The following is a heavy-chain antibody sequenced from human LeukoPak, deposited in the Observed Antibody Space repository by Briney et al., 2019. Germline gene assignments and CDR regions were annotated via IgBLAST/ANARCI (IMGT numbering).Heavy chain of an antibody. Sequence: PGGSLRLSCAASGFTFSSYAMSWVRQAPGKGLEWVSVISGSGGSTYYADSVKGRFTISRDNSKNTLYLQMNSLRAEDTAVYYCAKGSVRNMVRGVMTYWGQGTLVTVSS. V-gene: IGHV3-23*01. CDR3: AKGSVRNMVRGVMTY. J-gene: IGHJ4*02. D-gene: IGHD3-10*01. CDR1: GFTFSSYA. CDR2: ISGSGGST.